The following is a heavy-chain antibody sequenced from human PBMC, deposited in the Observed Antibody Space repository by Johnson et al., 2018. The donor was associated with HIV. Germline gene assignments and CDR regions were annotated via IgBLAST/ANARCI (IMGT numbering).Heavy chain of an antibody. CDR3: ARGGIVRRRGAFDS. Sequence: VQLVESGGGVVRPGGSLRLSCAASGFTFDDYGMSWVRQAPGKGLEWVSGINWNGGSTSYAGSVKGPFTISRDNAKNSLYLQMNSLRAEDTAVYYCARGGIVRRRGAFDSWGQGTVVIVSS. J-gene: IGHJ3*02. CDR1: GFTFDDYG. V-gene: IGHV3-20*04. CDR2: INWNGGST. D-gene: IGHD2/OR15-2a*01.